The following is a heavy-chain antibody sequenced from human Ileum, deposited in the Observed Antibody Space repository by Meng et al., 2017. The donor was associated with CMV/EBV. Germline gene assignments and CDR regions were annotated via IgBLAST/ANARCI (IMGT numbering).Heavy chain of an antibody. CDR2: INHSGST. CDR1: GRSFSGYY. Sequence: SQTLSLTCAVSGRSFSGYYWSWIRQPPGKGLEWIGEINHSGSTNYNPSLKSRVTISVDTSKNQFSLKLSSVTAADTAVYYCARGLKRYCSSTSCPKDWFDPWGQGTLVTVSS. J-gene: IGHJ5*02. V-gene: IGHV4-34*01. D-gene: IGHD2-2*01. CDR3: ARGLKRYCSSTSCPKDWFDP.